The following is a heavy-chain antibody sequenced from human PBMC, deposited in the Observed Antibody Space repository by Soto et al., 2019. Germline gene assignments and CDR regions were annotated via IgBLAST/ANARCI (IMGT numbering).Heavy chain of an antibody. CDR1: GYTFTGVY. CDR2: INSNNGGT. CDR3: ARGSGRGTADYYSDD. Sequence: ASVKFSCKASGYTFTGVYMHWVRQAPGQGLEWMGWINSNNGGTNYVQKFQDRVTMTRDTSITTAYMELSGLRSDDTTVYYCARGSGRGTADYYSDDWGQGALVPISS. V-gene: IGHV1-2*02. J-gene: IGHJ4*02. D-gene: IGHD3-10*01.